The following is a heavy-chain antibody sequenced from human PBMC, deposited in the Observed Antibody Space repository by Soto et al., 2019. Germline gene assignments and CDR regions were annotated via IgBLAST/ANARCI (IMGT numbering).Heavy chain of an antibody. CDR3: ARDPDTAMVRPGVYFDY. D-gene: IGHD5-18*01. CDR1: GFTFSSYG. Sequence: SGGSLRLSCAASGFTFSSYGMHWVRQAPGKGLEWVAVIWYDGSNKYYADSVKGRFTISRDNSKNTLYLQMNSLRAEDTAVYYCARDPDTAMVRPGVYFDYWGQGTLVTVSS. J-gene: IGHJ4*02. V-gene: IGHV3-33*01. CDR2: IWYDGSNK.